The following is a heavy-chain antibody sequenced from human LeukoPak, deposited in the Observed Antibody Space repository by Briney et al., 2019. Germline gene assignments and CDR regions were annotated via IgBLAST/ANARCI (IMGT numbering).Heavy chain of an antibody. V-gene: IGHV4-39*07. CDR3: AREVPYYYDSSGYSYYFDY. Sequence: SETLSLTCTVSGGSISSSSYYWGWIRQPPGKGLEWIGSIYYSGSTYYNPSLKSRVTISVDTSKNQFSLKLSSVTAADTAVYYCAREVPYYYDSSGYSYYFDYWGQGTLVTVSS. D-gene: IGHD3-22*01. J-gene: IGHJ4*02. CDR1: GGSISSSSYY. CDR2: IYYSGST.